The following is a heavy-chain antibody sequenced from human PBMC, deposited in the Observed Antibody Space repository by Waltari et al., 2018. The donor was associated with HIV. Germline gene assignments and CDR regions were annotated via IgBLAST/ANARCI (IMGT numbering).Heavy chain of an antibody. V-gene: IGHV6-1*01. Sequence: QVQLQQSGPGLVKPSQTLSLTCAISGVSVPSNSAAWNWIRKSPRRGLEWLGRTYFRSKWYIDYAVSVKSRITINPDTSKNHFSLQLNSVTPEDTAVYFCARGWDYDFWSGLEGGKFDPWGLGTLVTVSS. D-gene: IGHD3-3*01. CDR1: GVSVPSNSAA. J-gene: IGHJ5*02. CDR3: ARGWDYDFWSGLEGGKFDP. CDR2: TYFRSKWYI.